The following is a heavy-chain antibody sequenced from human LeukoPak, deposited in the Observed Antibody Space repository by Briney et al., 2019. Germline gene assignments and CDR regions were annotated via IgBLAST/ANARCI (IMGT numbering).Heavy chain of an antibody. CDR2: ISGSGGST. CDR1: GFTFSSYA. J-gene: IGHJ6*03. CDR3: AARRGYYYYMDV. V-gene: IGHV3-23*01. Sequence: GGSLRLSCAASGFTFSSYAMSWVRQAPGKGLEWVSAISGSGGSTYYADSAKGRFTISRDNSKNTLNLQMNSLRAEDTAVYYCAARRGYYYYMDVWGKGTTVTVSS. D-gene: IGHD3-10*01.